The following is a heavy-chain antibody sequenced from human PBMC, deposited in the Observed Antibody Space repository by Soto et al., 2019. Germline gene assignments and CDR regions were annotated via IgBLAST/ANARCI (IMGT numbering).Heavy chain of an antibody. Sequence: SETLSLTCTVSGGSISSYYWSWIRQPPGKGLEWIGYIYYSGSTNYNPSLKSRVTISVDTSKNQFSLKLSSVTAADTAVYYCARHGYYDYIWGIYRLNAFDIGGKGKMVTVSS. CDR1: GGSISSYY. J-gene: IGHJ3*02. CDR3: ARHGYYDYIWGIYRLNAFDI. CDR2: IYYSGST. V-gene: IGHV4-59*08. D-gene: IGHD3-16*02.